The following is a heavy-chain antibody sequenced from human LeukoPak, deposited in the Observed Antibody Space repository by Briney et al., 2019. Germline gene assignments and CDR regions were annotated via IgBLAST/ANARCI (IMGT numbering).Heavy chain of an antibody. D-gene: IGHD3-10*01. Sequence: PGGSLRLSCTASGFTFSIYSMNWVRQAPGKGLEWVSYISSSGSTIYYADSVKGRFTISRDNAKNSLYLQMNSLRAEDTAVYYCAREYYYGSGTPLLFDYWGQGTLVTVSS. CDR2: ISSSGSTI. CDR3: AREYYYGSGTPLLFDY. V-gene: IGHV3-48*04. J-gene: IGHJ4*02. CDR1: GFTFSIYS.